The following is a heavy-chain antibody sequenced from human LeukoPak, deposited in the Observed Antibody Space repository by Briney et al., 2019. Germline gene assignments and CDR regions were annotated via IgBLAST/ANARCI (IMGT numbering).Heavy chain of an antibody. CDR1: RFTFSYAW. CDR2: IKSKTDGGTT. D-gene: IGHD6-19*01. Sequence: PAGSLRLSCAASRFTFSYAWMSWVRQAPGKGLEWVGRIKSKTDGGTTDYAAPVKGRFTISRDDSKNTLYLQMNSLKTEDTAVCYCTTAGIPVAGPDFDYWGQGTLVTVSS. J-gene: IGHJ4*02. CDR3: TTAGIPVAGPDFDY. V-gene: IGHV3-15*01.